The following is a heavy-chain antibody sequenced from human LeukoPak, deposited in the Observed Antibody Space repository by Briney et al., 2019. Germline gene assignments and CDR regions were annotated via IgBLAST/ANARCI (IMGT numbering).Heavy chain of an antibody. V-gene: IGHV4-4*08. CDR2: VYASGAT. CDR3: ARKRSSEFDY. Sequence: SETLSLTCTVSGGSITNYYWSWIRQPPGEGLEWIGYVYASGATNSNPSLKSRVTISVDTSKNQFSLKLSSVTAADTAMYYCARKRSSEFDYWGQGTLVTVSS. D-gene: IGHD6-25*01. J-gene: IGHJ4*02. CDR1: GGSITNYY.